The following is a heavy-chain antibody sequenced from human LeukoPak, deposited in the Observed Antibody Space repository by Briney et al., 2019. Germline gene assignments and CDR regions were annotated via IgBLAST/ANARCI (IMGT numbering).Heavy chain of an antibody. CDR1: GGSISSGGYY. CDR2: IYHSGST. CDR3: ARGITRRRVFDI. Sequence: PSQTLSLTCTVSGGSISSGGYYWSWIRQPPGKGLEWIGYIYHSGSTYYNPSLKSRVTISVDRSKNQFSLKLSSVTAADTAVYYCARGITRRRVFDIWGQGTRVTVSS. D-gene: IGHD3-10*01. J-gene: IGHJ3*02. V-gene: IGHV4-30-2*01.